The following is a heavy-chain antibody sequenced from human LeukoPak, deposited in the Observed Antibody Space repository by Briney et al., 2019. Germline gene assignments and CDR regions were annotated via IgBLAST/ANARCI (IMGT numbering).Heavy chain of an antibody. CDR1: GGSISSGSYS. D-gene: IGHD1-1*01. J-gene: IGHJ4*02. Sequence: PSQTLSLTCTVSGGSISSGSYSWNWIRQPAGKGLEWIGRIYTSGSTNYNPSLKSRLTISVDTSKNQFSLKLSSVTAADTAVYYCARALAGTTGWYFDYWGQGTLVTVSS. CDR2: IYTSGST. V-gene: IGHV4-61*02. CDR3: ARALAGTTGWYFDY.